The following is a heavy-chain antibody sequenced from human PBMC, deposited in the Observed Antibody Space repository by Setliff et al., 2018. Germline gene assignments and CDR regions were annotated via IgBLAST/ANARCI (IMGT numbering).Heavy chain of an antibody. Sequence: PSETLSLTCTVSGGSVKSHYWSWIRQTPEKGLEWIGFVFYSGDTRYNPSLKSRATMSVDTSMNQFSLNLNSVTAADTAVYYCARDRTYYASGTYTRWFDYWGQGTLVTVSS. V-gene: IGHV4-59*02. CDR2: VFYSGDT. J-gene: IGHJ4*02. CDR1: GGSVKSHY. D-gene: IGHD3-10*01. CDR3: ARDRTYYASGTYTRWFDY.